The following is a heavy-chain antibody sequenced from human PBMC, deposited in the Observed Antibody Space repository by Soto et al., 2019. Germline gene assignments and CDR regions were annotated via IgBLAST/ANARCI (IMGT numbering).Heavy chain of an antibody. J-gene: IGHJ4*02. CDR3: GRDKLRGIVVGRRFDY. Sequence: PGGSLRLSCAASGFSFDEYAMHWVRQAPGRGLEWVSFINWNSGSRGYADSVRGRFTISRDNANNSLYLQMNNLRAEDTALYYCGRDKLRGIVVGRRFDYWGQGILVTVSS. V-gene: IGHV3-9*01. D-gene: IGHD3-16*01. CDR1: GFSFDEYA. CDR2: INWNSGSR.